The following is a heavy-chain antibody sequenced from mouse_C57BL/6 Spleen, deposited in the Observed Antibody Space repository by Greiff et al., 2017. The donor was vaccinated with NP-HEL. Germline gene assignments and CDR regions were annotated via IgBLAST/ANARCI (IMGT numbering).Heavy chain of an antibody. J-gene: IGHJ2*01. Sequence: VQLVESGPELVKPGASVKISCKASGYAFSSSWMNWVKQRPGKGLEWIGRIYPGDGDTNYNGKFKGKATLTADKSSSTAYMQLSSLTSEDSAVYFCASGGAMVTAYFDYWGQGTTLTVSS. V-gene: IGHV1-82*01. D-gene: IGHD2-2*01. CDR1: GYAFSSSW. CDR2: IYPGDGDT. CDR3: ASGGAMVTAYFDY.